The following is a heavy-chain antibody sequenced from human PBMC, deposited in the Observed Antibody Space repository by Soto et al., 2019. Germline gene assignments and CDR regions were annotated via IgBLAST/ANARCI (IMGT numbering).Heavy chain of an antibody. D-gene: IGHD4-17*01. CDR3: AKEPSYGDYMDFDY. J-gene: IGHJ4*02. CDR2: ISYDGSNK. V-gene: IGHV3-30*18. Sequence: GGSLRLSCTASGFTFRSYGRHWVRQAPGKGLEWVAVISYDGSNKYYADSVKGRFTISRDNSKNTLYLQMNSLRAEDTAVYYCAKEPSYGDYMDFDYWGQGTLVTVSS. CDR1: GFTFRSYG.